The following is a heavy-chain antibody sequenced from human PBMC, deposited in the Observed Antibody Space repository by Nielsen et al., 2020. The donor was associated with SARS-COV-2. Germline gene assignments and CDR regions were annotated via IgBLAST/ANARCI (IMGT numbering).Heavy chain of an antibody. Sequence: WVRQAPGQGLEWMGRINPNSGGTNYAQKLQGRVTMTTDTSTSTAYMELRSLRSEDTAVYYCARGVHYDILTGYYRDYYYYGMDVWGQGTTVTVSS. CDR3: ARGVHYDILTGYYRDYYYYGMDV. V-gene: IGHV1-18*01. CDR2: INPNSGGT. D-gene: IGHD3-9*01. J-gene: IGHJ6*02.